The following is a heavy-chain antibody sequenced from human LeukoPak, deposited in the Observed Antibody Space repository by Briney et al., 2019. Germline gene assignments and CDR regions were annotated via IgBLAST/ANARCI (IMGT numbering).Heavy chain of an antibody. D-gene: IGHD3-22*01. CDR2: IYPGDSDT. V-gene: IGHV5-51*01. CDR3: ARRDSSGYYYVGLFDY. Sequence: GESLKISCKGCGYSFTSYWIGWVRQMPGKGLGWMGIIYPGDSDTRYSPSFQGQVTISADKSISTAYLQWSSLKASDTAMYYCARRDSSGYYYVGLFDYWGQGTLVTVSS. CDR1: GYSFTSYW. J-gene: IGHJ4*02.